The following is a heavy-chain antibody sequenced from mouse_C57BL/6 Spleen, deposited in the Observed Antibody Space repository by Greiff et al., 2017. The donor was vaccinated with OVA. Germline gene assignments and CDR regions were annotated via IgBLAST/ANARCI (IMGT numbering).Heavy chain of an antibody. Sequence: EVKLMESGPGLVKPSQSLSLTCSVTGYSLTSGYYWNWIRQFPGNKLEWMGYISYDGSNNYNPSLKNRISITRDTSKNQFFLKLNSVTTEDTATYYCARATVGAEVDYWGQGTTLTVSS. V-gene: IGHV3-6*01. J-gene: IGHJ2*01. CDR1: GYSLTSGYY. CDR2: ISYDGSN. CDR3: ARATVGAEVDY. D-gene: IGHD1-1*01.